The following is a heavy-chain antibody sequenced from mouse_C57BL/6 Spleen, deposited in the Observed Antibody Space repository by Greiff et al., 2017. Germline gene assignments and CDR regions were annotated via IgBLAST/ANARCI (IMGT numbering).Heavy chain of an antibody. CDR3: GRGETGY. CDR1: GYTFTSYG. CDR2: IYPRSGNT. Sequence: QSCKASGYTFTSYGISWVKQRTGQGLEWMGGIYPRSGNTYYYEKFKGKATLTADNTSSTAYMEIRSLTADDSAVYFCGRGETGYWGQGATLTVSS. V-gene: IGHV1-81*01. J-gene: IGHJ2*01.